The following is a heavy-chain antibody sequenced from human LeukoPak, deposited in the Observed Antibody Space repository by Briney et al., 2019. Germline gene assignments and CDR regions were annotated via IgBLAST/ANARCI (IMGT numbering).Heavy chain of an antibody. J-gene: IGHJ4*02. D-gene: IGHD2-2*01. CDR2: IYSGDST. Sequence: GGSLRLSCAASGVTVRRKYMSWVRQAPGKGLEWVSLIYSGDSTSYADSVKGRFTIPSDNYKNTLYLQMNSLRAEDTAVYYCAKGEVVPAAIPGLDYWGQGTLVTVSS. CDR1: GVTVRRKY. V-gene: IGHV3-53*01. CDR3: AKGEVVPAAIPGLDY.